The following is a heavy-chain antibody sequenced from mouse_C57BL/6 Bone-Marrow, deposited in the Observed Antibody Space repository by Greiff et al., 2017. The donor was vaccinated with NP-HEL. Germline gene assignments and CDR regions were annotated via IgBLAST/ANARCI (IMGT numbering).Heavy chain of an antibody. Sequence: VQLQQPGPELVKPGASVKLSCKASGYTFTSYWMHWVKQRPGQGLEWIGNINPSNGGTNYNEKFKSKATLTVDKSSSTAYMQLSSLTSEDSAVYYCARSGTTVVATPYFDYWGQGTTLTVSS. D-gene: IGHD1-1*01. J-gene: IGHJ2*01. CDR3: ARSGTTVVATPYFDY. CDR2: INPSNGGT. V-gene: IGHV1-53*01. CDR1: GYTFTSYW.